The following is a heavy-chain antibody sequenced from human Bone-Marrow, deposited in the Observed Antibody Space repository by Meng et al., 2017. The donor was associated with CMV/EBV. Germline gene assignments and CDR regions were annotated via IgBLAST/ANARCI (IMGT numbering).Heavy chain of an antibody. CDR2: ISSSSNTI. CDR3: VRADPTKRSSTTSCLDY. CDR1: GFTFNDYY. V-gene: IGHV3-11*01. J-gene: IGHJ4*02. Sequence: GESLKISCAASGFTFNDYYMTWIRQAPGKGLEWVSYISSSSNTIFYADSVKGRFTISRDNAKNSLYLQMNSLRAEDTAVYYCVRADPTKRSSTTSCLDYWGQGTLVTVSS. D-gene: IGHD2-2*01.